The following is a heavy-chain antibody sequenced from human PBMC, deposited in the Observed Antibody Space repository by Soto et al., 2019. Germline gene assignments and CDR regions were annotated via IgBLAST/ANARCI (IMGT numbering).Heavy chain of an antibody. Sequence: SETLSLTCAVSGGSISSGGYSWSWIRQPPGKGLEWIGYIYHSGSTNYNPSLKSRVTISVDTSKNQFSLKLSSVTAADTAVYYCARNYGRCFDIWGQGTMVTVSS. J-gene: IGHJ3*02. D-gene: IGHD1-7*01. CDR2: IYHSGST. CDR1: GGSISSGGYS. CDR3: ARNYGRCFDI. V-gene: IGHV4-30-2*02.